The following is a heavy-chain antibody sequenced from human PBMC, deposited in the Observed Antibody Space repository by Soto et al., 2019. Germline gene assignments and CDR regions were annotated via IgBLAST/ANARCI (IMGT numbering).Heavy chain of an antibody. CDR1: GYTFTGYF. CDR3: ARGGGTTLAPLP. J-gene: IGHJ5*02. V-gene: IGHV1-2*02. Sequence: ASVKVSCKASGYTFTGYFMHWLRQAPGEGLEWVGWINPNSGATKYAPKFQGRVTMTRDTSNRTAYLELSRLTSDDTAIYYCARGGGTTLAPLPWGQGTPVTVSS. D-gene: IGHD3-16*01. CDR2: INPNSGAT.